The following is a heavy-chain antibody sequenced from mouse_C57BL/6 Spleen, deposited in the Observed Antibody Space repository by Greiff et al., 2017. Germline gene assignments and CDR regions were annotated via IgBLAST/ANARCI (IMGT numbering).Heavy chain of an antibody. V-gene: IGHV5-17*01. CDR2: ISSGSSTI. J-gene: IGHJ1*03. CDR3: ARGGYYYGSPRYFDV. CDR1: GFTFSDYG. D-gene: IGHD1-1*01. Sequence: EVQGVESGGGLVKPGGSLKLSCAASGFTFSDYGMHWVRQAPEKGLEWVAYISSGSSTIYYADTVTGRFTISRDNAKNTLFLQMTSLRSEDTAMYYCARGGYYYGSPRYFDVWGTGTTVTVSS.